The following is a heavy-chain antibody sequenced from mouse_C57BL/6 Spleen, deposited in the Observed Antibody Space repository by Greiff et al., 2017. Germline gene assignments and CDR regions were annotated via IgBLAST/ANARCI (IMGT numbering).Heavy chain of an antibody. D-gene: IGHD1-1*01. V-gene: IGHV1-55*01. J-gene: IGHJ1*03. CDR2: IYPGSGST. CDR3: ARWRDTTVVDWYFDV. Sequence: VQLQQPGAELVKPGASVQMSCKASGYTFTSYWITWVKQRPGQGLEWIGDIYPGSGSTNYNETFKSKATLTVDTSSSTAYMQLSSLTSEDSAVYYCARWRDTTVVDWYFDVWGTGTTVTVSS. CDR1: GYTFTSYW.